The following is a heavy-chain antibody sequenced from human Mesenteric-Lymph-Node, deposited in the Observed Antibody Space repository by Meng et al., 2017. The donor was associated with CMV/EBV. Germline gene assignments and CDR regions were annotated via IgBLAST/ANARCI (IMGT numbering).Heavy chain of an antibody. Sequence: GGSLRLSCAASGFTFSTYWMSWVRQAPGKGLEWVANIKQDGSEKYYVDSVKGRFTISRDNAKNSLYLQMNSLRVEDTAVYYCARVNWGDFYYYYGMDVWGQGTTVTVSS. V-gene: IGHV3-7*01. CDR3: ARVNWGDFYYYYGMDV. J-gene: IGHJ6*02. D-gene: IGHD7-27*01. CDR2: IKQDGSEK. CDR1: GFTFSTYW.